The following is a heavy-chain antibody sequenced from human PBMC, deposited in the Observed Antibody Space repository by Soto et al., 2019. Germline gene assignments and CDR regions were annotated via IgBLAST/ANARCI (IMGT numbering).Heavy chain of an antibody. CDR2: ISYDGSNK. J-gene: IGHJ4*02. Sequence: GGSLRLSCAASGFTFSSYAMHWVRQAPGKGLEWVAVISYDGSNKYYADSVKGRFTISRDNSKNTLYLQMNSLRAEDTAVYYCARDLEGYSSGWYYTFDYWGQGTLVTVSS. D-gene: IGHD6-19*01. CDR3: ARDLEGYSSGWYYTFDY. V-gene: IGHV3-30-3*01. CDR1: GFTFSSYA.